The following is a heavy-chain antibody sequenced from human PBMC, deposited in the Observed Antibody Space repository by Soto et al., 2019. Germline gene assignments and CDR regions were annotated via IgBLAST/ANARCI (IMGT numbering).Heavy chain of an antibody. CDR2: IYTGGNT. V-gene: IGHV3-53*01. CDR1: GFLISSKY. D-gene: IGHD3-10*01. CDR3: ATSDYYDLGGLFDC. Sequence: GGSLRLSCAASGFLISSKYMSWVRQAPGKGLEWVSVIYTGGNTYYADSVKGRFTISRDNSKNTLSLQMKSLRAEDTAMYYCATSDYYDLGGLFDCWGQGTPVTVSS. J-gene: IGHJ4*02.